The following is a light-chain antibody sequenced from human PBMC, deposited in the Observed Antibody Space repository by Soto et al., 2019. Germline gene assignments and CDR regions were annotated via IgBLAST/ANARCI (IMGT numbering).Light chain of an antibody. CDR2: DVS. J-gene: IGLJ1*01. CDR3: SSYTTSNTRQIV. Sequence: SVLTQPASVSGSPGQAITISCTGTSSDVGGYTYVSWYQQHPGKAPKFIIYDVSNRPSGASNRFSGSKSGNTASLTISGLQAEDEADYYCSSYTTSNTRQIVFGTGTKVTVL. CDR1: SSDVGGYTY. V-gene: IGLV2-14*01.